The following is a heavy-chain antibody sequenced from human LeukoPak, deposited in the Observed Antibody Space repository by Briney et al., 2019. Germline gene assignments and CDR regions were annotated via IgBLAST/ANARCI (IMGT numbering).Heavy chain of an antibody. V-gene: IGHV4-34*01. D-gene: IGHD1-26*01. Sequence: PSETLSLTCAVYGGPFSGYYWSWIRQPPGKGLEWIGEINHSGSTNYNPSLKSRVTISVDTSKNQFSLKLSSVTAADTAVYYCARAEWGVRAPLNWFDPWGQGTLVTVSS. CDR1: GGPFSGYY. CDR3: ARAEWGVRAPLNWFDP. CDR2: INHSGST. J-gene: IGHJ5*02.